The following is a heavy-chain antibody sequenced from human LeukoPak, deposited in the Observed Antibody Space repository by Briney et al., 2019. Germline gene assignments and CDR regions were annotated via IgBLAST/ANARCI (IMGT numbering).Heavy chain of an antibody. CDR2: INHSGST. Sequence: PPETLSLTCAVYGGSFSGYYWSWIRQPPGKGLEWIGEINHSGSTNYNPSLKSRVTISVDTSKNQFSLKLSSVTAADTAVYYCARVKDVVVPAAIAAQDDAFDIWGQGTMVTVSS. CDR1: GGSFSGYY. D-gene: IGHD2-2*01. CDR3: ARVKDVVVPAAIAAQDDAFDI. J-gene: IGHJ3*02. V-gene: IGHV4-34*01.